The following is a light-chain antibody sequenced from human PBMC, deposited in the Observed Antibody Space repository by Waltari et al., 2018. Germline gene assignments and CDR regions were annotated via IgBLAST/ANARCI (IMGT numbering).Light chain of an antibody. Sequence: DIQMTQSPSSLSASVGDRVTITCQASQNINNYLNWYQHKPGKGPKLLIYDVSDLERGVPPRCSGGGFGTEFKLIISSLQPEDAATYYCQQYENLPLTFGGGTTVEI. CDR1: QNINNY. CDR3: QQYENLPLT. CDR2: DVS. V-gene: IGKV1-33*01. J-gene: IGKJ4*01.